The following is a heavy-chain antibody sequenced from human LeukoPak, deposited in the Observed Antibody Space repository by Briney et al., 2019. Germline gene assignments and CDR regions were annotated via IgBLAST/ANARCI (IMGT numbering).Heavy chain of an antibody. CDR3: ARGEVGATGDY. Sequence: GGSLRLSCAASGFTFSSYSMNWVRQAPGKGLEWVSSISSSSIYIYYADSVKGRFTISRDNAKNSLYLKMNSLRAEDTAVYYCARGEVGATGDYWGQGTLVTVSS. D-gene: IGHD1-26*01. CDR1: GFTFSSYS. J-gene: IGHJ4*02. V-gene: IGHV3-21*01. CDR2: ISSSSIYI.